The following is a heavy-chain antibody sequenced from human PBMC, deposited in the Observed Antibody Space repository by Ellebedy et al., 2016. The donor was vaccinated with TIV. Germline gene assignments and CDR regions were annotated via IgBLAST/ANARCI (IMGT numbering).Heavy chain of an antibody. Sequence: GGSLRLXXAASGFTFSNFWMSWVRQTPGKGLEWAAVIWNDGSNKYYADSVKGRFTISRDNSKNTLYLQMNSLRVEDTAVYYCAKDGTPDGFDTWGQGTLVTVSS. V-gene: IGHV3-33*06. D-gene: IGHD1-14*01. CDR1: GFTFSNFW. J-gene: IGHJ5*02. CDR2: IWNDGSNK. CDR3: AKDGTPDGFDT.